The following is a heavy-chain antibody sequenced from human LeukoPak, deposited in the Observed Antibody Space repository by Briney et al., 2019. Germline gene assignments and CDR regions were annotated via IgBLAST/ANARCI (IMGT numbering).Heavy chain of an antibody. CDR1: GDSVSSNSAA. J-gene: IGHJ4*02. Sequence: SQTLSLTCAISGDSVSSNSAAWNWIRQSPSRGLEWLGRTYYRSKWYNDYAVSVKSRITINPDTSKNQFSLQLNSVTPEDTAVYYCARDRRAYDSSGYYPPTLDYWGQGTLVTVSS. D-gene: IGHD3-22*01. V-gene: IGHV6-1*01. CDR2: TYYRSKWYN. CDR3: ARDRRAYDSSGYYPPTLDY.